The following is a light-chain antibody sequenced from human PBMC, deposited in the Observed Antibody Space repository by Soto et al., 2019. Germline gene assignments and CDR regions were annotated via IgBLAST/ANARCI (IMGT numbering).Light chain of an antibody. CDR3: SSYTTSNTRQIV. Sequence: QSALTQPASVSGSPGQSITISCTGTSSDVGGYNYVSWYQQHPGKAPKFMIYDVSNRPSGVSNRFSGSNSGNTASLTFFGFQAEDEADYYCSSYTTSNTRQIVFGSGTKVT. J-gene: IGLJ1*01. CDR1: SSDVGGYNY. V-gene: IGLV2-14*01. CDR2: DVS.